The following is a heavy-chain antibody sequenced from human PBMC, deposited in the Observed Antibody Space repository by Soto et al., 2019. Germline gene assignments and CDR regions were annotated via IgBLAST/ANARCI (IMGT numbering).Heavy chain of an antibody. V-gene: IGHV4-59*01. CDR2: VYYTGST. Sequence: SETLSLTCSVSGGSISGSYWSWIRQSPGKGLEWLGYVYYTGSTDYSPSLRSRVSISVDTSKNEFSLRLSSVTAADTAVYFCARSVAVPGAHIDYWGQGTQVTVSS. CDR3: ARSVAVPGAHIDY. CDR1: GGSISGSY. D-gene: IGHD6-19*01. J-gene: IGHJ4*02.